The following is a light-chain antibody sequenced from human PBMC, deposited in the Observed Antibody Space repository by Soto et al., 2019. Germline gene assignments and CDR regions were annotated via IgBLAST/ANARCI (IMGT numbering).Light chain of an antibody. CDR3: LKHNSAPWT. CDR2: AAS. CDR1: QGISSY. J-gene: IGKJ1*01. V-gene: IGKV1-9*01. Sequence: DIQLTQSPSFLSASVGDRVTITCRASQGISSYLAWYQQKPGKAPKLLIYAASTLQSGVPSRFSGSGSGTEFTLTISSLQPEDFATYYCLKHNSAPWTFGHGTKVEIK.